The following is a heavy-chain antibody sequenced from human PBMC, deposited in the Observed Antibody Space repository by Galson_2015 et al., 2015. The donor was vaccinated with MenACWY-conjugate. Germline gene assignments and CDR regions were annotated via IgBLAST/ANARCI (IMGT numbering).Heavy chain of an antibody. D-gene: IGHD1-26*01. V-gene: IGHV5-51*01. CDR2: ISPGDSYT. CDR1: GYSFTTYW. Sequence: QSGAEVKKPGESLKISCKGSGYSFTTYWIGWVRQMPGKGLEWMGFISPGDSYTRYNPAFQGQVTISADKSISTAYLQWNSLQASDTAMYYCTRHPPGGRGVDVWGQGTTVTVSS. J-gene: IGHJ6*02. CDR3: TRHPPGGRGVDV.